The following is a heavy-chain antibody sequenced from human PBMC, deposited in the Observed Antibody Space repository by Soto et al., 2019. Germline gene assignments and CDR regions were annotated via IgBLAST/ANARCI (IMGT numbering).Heavy chain of an antibody. CDR1: GGSISSYY. V-gene: IGHV4-59*01. CDR2: IYYSGST. D-gene: IGHD6-6*01. CDR3: ARTYSSSSLGDWFDP. J-gene: IGHJ5*02. Sequence: SETLSLTCTVSGGSISSYYWSWIRQPPGKGLEWIGYIYYSGSTNYNPSLKSRVTISVDTSKNQFSLKRSSVTAADTAVHYCARTYSSSSLGDWFDPWGQGTLVTVSS.